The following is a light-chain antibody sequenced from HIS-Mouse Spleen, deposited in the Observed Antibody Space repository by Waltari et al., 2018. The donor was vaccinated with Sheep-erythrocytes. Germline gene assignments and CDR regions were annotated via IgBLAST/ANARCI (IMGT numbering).Light chain of an antibody. CDR3: QQYGSSPLT. Sequence: EIVLTQPPGTLSLSPGERATLSCRASQSVSSSYLAWYQQKPGRAPRPLIYGASSRATGIPDRFSGRGSGTDFTLTISRLEPEDFAVYYCQQYGSSPLTFGGGTKVEIK. J-gene: IGKJ4*01. CDR2: GAS. V-gene: IGKV3-20*01. CDR1: QSVSSSY.